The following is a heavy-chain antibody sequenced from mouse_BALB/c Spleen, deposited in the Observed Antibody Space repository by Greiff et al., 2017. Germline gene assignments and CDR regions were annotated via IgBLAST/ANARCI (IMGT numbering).Heavy chain of an antibody. CDR3: ARRDWDEDYAMDY. D-gene: IGHD4-1*01. CDR1: GFSLTSYG. CDR2: IWSGGST. J-gene: IGHJ4*01. V-gene: IGHV2-2*02. Sequence: VQLQQSGPGLVQPSQSLSITCTVSGFSLTSYGVHWVRQSPGKGLEWLGVIWSGGSTDYNAAFISRLSISKDNSKSQVFFKMNSLQANDTAIYYCARRDWDEDYAMDYWGQGTSVTVSS.